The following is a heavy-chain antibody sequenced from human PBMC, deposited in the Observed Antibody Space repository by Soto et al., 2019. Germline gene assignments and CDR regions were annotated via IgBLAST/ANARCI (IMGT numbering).Heavy chain of an antibody. D-gene: IGHD2-8*02. J-gene: IGHJ1*01. CDR1: GLTFSNYG. V-gene: IGHV3-23*01. Sequence: EVQLLESGGGWVQPGGSLRLSCAASGLTFSNYGMTWVRQAPGKGLEWVSAISGSGDTYNVDSLKGRFSISRDNSKSTLFLQMNSLRAEDTAVYYCATYGGVSGGFEYFKHWGQGTLVTVSS. CDR3: ATYGGVSGGFEYFKH. CDR2: ISGSGDT.